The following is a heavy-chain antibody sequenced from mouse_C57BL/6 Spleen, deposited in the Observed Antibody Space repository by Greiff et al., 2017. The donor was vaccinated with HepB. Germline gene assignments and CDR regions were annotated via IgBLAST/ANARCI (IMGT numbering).Heavy chain of an antibody. D-gene: IGHD2-3*01. CDR3: ARDGDSYYFDY. CDR2: IDPSDSYT. J-gene: IGHJ2*01. Sequence: QVQLQQSGAELVRPGTSVKLSCKASGYTFTSYWMHWVKQRPGQGLEWIGVIDPSDSYTNYNQKFKGKATLTVDTSSSTAYMQLSSLTSEDSAVYYCARDGDSYYFDYWGQGTTLTVSS. V-gene: IGHV1-59*01. CDR1: GYTFTSYW.